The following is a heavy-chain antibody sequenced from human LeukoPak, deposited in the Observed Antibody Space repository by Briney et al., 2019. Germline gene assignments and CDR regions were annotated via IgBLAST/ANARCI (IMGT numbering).Heavy chain of an antibody. D-gene: IGHD3-10*01. V-gene: IGHV4-39*07. Sequence: SETLSLTCTISGGSISSSSYYWGWIRQPPGKGLEWIGSIYYSGSTYYNPSLKSRVTISVDTSKNQFSLKLSSVTAADTAVYYCARLGDYYGSGSQGGIYFDYWGQGTLVTVSS. CDR3: ARLGDYYGSGSQGGIYFDY. J-gene: IGHJ4*02. CDR1: GGSISSSSYY. CDR2: IYYSGST.